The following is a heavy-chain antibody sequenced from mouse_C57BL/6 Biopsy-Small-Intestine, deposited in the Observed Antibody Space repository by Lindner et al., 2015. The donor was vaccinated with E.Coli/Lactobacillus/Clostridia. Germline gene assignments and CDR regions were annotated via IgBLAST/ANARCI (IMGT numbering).Heavy chain of an antibody. V-gene: IGHV1-20*01. CDR3: ARSGYSNLYYAMDY. CDR1: GYSFTGYI. D-gene: IGHD2-5*01. Sequence: VQLQESGPELVKPGDSVKISCKASGYSFTGYIMNWVMQSHGKSLEWIGRINPYNGDTFYNQRFKGKATLTVDMSSSTAHMELRSLTSEDSAVYYCARSGYSNLYYAMDYWGQGTSVTVSS. J-gene: IGHJ4*01. CDR2: INPYNGDT.